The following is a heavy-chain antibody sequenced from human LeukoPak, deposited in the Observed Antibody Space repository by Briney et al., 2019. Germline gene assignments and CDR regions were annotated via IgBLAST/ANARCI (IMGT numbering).Heavy chain of an antibody. J-gene: IGHJ4*02. CDR2: IRSKAYGGTT. Sequence: GGSLRLSCAASGFTVSSNYMSWVRQAPGKGLEWVGFIRSKAYGGTTEYAASVKGRFTISRDDSKSIAYLQMNSLKTEDTAVYYCTRDEVDYYDSSGRLYYFDYWGQGTLVTVSS. CDR1: GFTVSSNY. V-gene: IGHV3-49*04. D-gene: IGHD3-22*01. CDR3: TRDEVDYYDSSGRLYYFDY.